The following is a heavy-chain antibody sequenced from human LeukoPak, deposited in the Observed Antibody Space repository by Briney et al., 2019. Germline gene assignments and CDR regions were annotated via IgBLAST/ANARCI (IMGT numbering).Heavy chain of an antibody. J-gene: IGHJ5*02. CDR3: ARHPYYDFWSGYYDNWFDP. Sequence: PVKVSCKASGGTFSSYTISWVRQAPGQGLEWMGRIIPIFGTANYAQKFQGGVTITTDESTSTAYMELSSLRSEDTAVYYCARHPYYDFWSGYYDNWFDPWGQGTLVTVSS. D-gene: IGHD3-3*01. V-gene: IGHV1-69*05. CDR2: IIPIFGTA. CDR1: GGTFSSYT.